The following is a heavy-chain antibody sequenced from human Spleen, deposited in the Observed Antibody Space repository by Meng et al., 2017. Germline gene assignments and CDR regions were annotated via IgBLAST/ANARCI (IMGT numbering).Heavy chain of an antibody. J-gene: IGHJ4*02. CDR1: GYSISSGYY. Sequence: GSLRLSCTVSGYSISSGYYWGWIRQPPGKGLEWIGSIYHSGSTYYNPSLKSRVTISVDTSKNQFSLKLSSVTAADTAVYYCASMGQNFDYWGQGTLVTVSS. CDR3: ASMGQNFDY. V-gene: IGHV4-38-2*02. CDR2: IYHSGST. D-gene: IGHD1-26*01.